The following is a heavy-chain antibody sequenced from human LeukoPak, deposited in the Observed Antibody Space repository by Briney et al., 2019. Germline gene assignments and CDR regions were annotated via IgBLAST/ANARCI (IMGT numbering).Heavy chain of an antibody. CDR3: ARGRGAAAGANWFDP. Sequence: ASVTVSCKASGYTFTGYYMHWVRQAPGQGLEWMGWINPNSGGTNYAQKFQGRVTMTRDTSISTAYMELSRLRSDDTAVYYCARGRGAAAGANWFDPWGQGTLVTVSS. CDR2: INPNSGGT. CDR1: GYTFTGYY. V-gene: IGHV1-2*02. J-gene: IGHJ5*02. D-gene: IGHD6-13*01.